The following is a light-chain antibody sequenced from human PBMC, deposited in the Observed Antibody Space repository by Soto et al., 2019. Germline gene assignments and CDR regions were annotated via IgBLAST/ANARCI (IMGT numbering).Light chain of an antibody. Sequence: EVVMTQSPATLSVSPGERATLSCRASQSVSSNLAWYQQKSGQAPRLLIYGASTRATGIPARFSGSGSGTEFTLTISSLQSEDFAVYYCQQYNNWPGTFGQGTKVDI. CDR1: QSVSSN. CDR2: GAS. J-gene: IGKJ1*01. CDR3: QQYNNWPGT. V-gene: IGKV3-15*01.